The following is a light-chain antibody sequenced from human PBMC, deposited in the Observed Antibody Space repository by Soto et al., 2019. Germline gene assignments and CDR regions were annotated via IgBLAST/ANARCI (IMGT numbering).Light chain of an antibody. Sequence: QSVLTQPASVSLSPGQSITISCVGTGDDIGGYNFISLYQHHPGKAPKLIIYDVTHRPSGVSERFSGSKSGFTASLTISGLQAEDESHYYCSSFTSISTYVFGTGTKVTVL. CDR1: GDDIGGYNF. V-gene: IGLV2-14*01. CDR2: DVT. CDR3: SSFTSISTYV. J-gene: IGLJ1*01.